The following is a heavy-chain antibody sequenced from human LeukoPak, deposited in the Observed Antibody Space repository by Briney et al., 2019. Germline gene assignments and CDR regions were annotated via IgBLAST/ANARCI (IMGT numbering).Heavy chain of an antibody. CDR1: GFTVSSNY. J-gene: IGHJ6*02. V-gene: IGHV3-66*03. CDR2: IYSCGST. Sequence: PGGSLRLSCAASGFTVSSNYMSWVRQAPGKGLEWVSVIYSCGSTYYADSVKGRFTISRDNSKNTLYLQMNSLRAEDTAVYYCARDSSPWYGMDVWGQGTTVTVSS. D-gene: IGHD6-19*01. CDR3: ARDSSPWYGMDV.